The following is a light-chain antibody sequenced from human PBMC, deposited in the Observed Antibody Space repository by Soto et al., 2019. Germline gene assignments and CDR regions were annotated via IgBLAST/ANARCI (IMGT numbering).Light chain of an antibody. CDR1: QDISSS. J-gene: IGKJ4*01. CDR3: QQTKSYPST. Sequence: AIQLTQSPSSLSASVGDRVTITCRASQDISSSLAWYQRKAGKAPKLLIYGASILQSGVPSGFSGSGFGTDFTLTISSLRAEDFAIYFCQQTKSYPSTFXGGTKVDIK. CDR2: GAS. V-gene: IGKV1-13*02.